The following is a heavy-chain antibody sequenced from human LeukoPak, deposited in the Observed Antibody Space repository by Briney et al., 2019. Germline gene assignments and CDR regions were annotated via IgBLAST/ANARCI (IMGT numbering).Heavy chain of an antibody. CDR3: ARVGYSSSWYHSFDP. J-gene: IGHJ5*02. CDR2: INPSGGST. CDR1: GYTFTGYY. V-gene: IGHV1-46*01. D-gene: IGHD6-13*01. Sequence: GASVKVSCKASGYTFTGYYMHWVRQAPGQGLEWMGIINPSGGSTSYAQKFQGRVTMTRDTSTSTVYMELSSLRSEDTAVYYCARVGYSSSWYHSFDPWGQGTLVTVSS.